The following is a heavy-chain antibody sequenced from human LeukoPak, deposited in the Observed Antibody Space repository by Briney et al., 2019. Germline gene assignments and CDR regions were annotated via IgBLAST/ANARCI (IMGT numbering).Heavy chain of an antibody. Sequence: GGALRLSCAASGFSFSSCAMHWVRQAPGKGLEWVAFIRYDGSNKYYADPVKGRFTISRDNSKNTLYLQMNSLRAEDTAVYYCAKGYCSGGNCYNFDYWGQGALVTVSS. CDR3: AKGYCSGGNCYNFDY. V-gene: IGHV3-30*02. D-gene: IGHD2-15*01. J-gene: IGHJ4*02. CDR2: IRYDGSNK. CDR1: GFSFSSCA.